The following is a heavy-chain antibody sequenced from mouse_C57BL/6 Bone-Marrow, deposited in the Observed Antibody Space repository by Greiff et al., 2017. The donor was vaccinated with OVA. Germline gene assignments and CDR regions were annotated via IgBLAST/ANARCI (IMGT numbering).Heavy chain of an antibody. J-gene: IGHJ3*01. Sequence: EVQGVESGGDLVKPGGSLKLSCAASGFTFSSYGMSWVRQTPDKRLEWVATISSGGSYTYYPDSVKGRFTISRDNAKNPLYLQMSSLKSEDTAMYYCAIYYSNYSWFAYWGQGTLVTVSA. D-gene: IGHD2-5*01. CDR1: GFTFSSYG. V-gene: IGHV5-6*01. CDR2: ISSGGSYT. CDR3: AIYYSNYSWFAY.